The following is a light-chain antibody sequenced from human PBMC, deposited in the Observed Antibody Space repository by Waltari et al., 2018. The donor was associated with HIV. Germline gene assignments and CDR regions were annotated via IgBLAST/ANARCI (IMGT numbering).Light chain of an antibody. CDR2: DDN. CDR3: QVWDSNNGHQGV. Sequence: SYVLTQPPSVSVAPGQTASITCGGNNIRSKSVHWYQQKPGQAPAVVVYDDNDRPSGIPERFSGSNSDNTATLTINRVEDGDEADYYCQVWDSNNGHQGVFGGGTKLTVL. V-gene: IGLV3-21*02. CDR1: NIRSKS. J-gene: IGLJ3*02.